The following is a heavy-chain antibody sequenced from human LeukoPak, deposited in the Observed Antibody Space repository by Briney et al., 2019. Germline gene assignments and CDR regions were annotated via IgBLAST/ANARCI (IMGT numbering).Heavy chain of an antibody. J-gene: IGHJ4*02. CDR3: ARDMGRTIFGVVILPYYFDY. V-gene: IGHV3-48*03. CDR1: GFSFSSYE. D-gene: IGHD3-3*01. Sequence: GGSLRLSCAASGFSFSSYEMNWVRQAPGKGLEWVSYISDSGTTIYYADSVKGRFTISRDNAKNSLYLQVNSLRAEDTAVYYCARDMGRTIFGVVILPYYFDYWGQGTLVTVSS. CDR2: ISDSGTTI.